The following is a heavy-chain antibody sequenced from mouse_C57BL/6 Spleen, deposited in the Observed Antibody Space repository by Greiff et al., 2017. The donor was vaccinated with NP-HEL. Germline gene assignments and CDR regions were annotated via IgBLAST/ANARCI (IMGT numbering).Heavy chain of an antibody. V-gene: IGHV1-80*01. CDR3: ARVGTGTDDY. CDR2: IYPGDGDT. Sequence: QVQLKESGAELVKPGASVKISCKASGYAFSSYWMNWVKQRPGKGLEWIGQIYPGDGDTNYNGKFKGKATLTADKSSSTAYMQLSSLTSEDSAVYFCARVGTGTDDYWGQGTTLTVSS. D-gene: IGHD4-1*01. CDR1: GYAFSSYW. J-gene: IGHJ2*01.